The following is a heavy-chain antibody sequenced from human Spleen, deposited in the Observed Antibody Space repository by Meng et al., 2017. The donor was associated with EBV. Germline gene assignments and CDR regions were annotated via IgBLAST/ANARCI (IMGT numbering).Heavy chain of an antibody. V-gene: IGHV4-30-2*01. Sequence: QLQLPTSGSGLVQPSQTLSLPCPVSGGSISSGGSAGSWIRQPPGKGLEWIGYTYHSGSTYYNPSLKSRVIFSVDRSKNQFSLKLSSVTAADTAVYYCASGPQPGMRFDYWGQGTLVTVSS. CDR2: TYHSGST. D-gene: IGHD7-27*01. CDR1: GGSISSGGSA. J-gene: IGHJ4*02. CDR3: ASGPQPGMRFDY.